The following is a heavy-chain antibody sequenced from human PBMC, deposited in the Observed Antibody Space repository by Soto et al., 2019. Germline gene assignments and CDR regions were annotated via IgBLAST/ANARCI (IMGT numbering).Heavy chain of an antibody. V-gene: IGHV1-3*01. CDR3: ARDQLYCTNGVCYTPYYFDY. J-gene: IGHJ4*02. CDR1: GYTFTSYD. D-gene: IGHD2-8*01. Sequence: ASVKVSCKASGYTFTSYDINWVRQATGQGLEWMGWINASNGNTKYSQKFQGKVTITRDTSTSTAYMELSSLRSEDTAVYYCARDQLYCTNGVCYTPYYFDYWGQGTLVTVSS. CDR2: INASNGNT.